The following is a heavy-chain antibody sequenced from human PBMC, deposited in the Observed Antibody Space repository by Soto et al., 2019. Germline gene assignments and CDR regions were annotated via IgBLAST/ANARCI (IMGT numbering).Heavy chain of an antibody. D-gene: IGHD3-10*01. CDR3: ARDTDYYGSMDV. CDR1: GGSISNYY. CDR2: FYISGTP. J-gene: IGHJ6*02. Sequence: SETLSLTCTVSGGSISNYYWSWVRQPAGKGLEWIGRFYISGTPNYNPSLKSRVTMSLDTSKNQFSLHLTSVTAADTAVYFCARDTDYYGSMDVWGPGTPVTVSS. V-gene: IGHV4-4*07.